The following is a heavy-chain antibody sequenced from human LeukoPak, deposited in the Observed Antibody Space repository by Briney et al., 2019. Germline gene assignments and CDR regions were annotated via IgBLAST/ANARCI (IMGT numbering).Heavy chain of an antibody. CDR2: IYYSGST. D-gene: IGHD3-10*01. CDR1: GGSISSSSYY. J-gene: IGHJ4*02. CDR3: ARRLLLWFGEVDY. Sequence: SETLSLTCTVSGGSISSSSYYWGWIRQPPGKGLEWIGSIYYSGSTYYNLSLKSRVTISVDTSKNQFSLKLSSVTAADTAVYYCARRLLLWFGEVDYWGQGTLVTVSS. V-gene: IGHV4-39*01.